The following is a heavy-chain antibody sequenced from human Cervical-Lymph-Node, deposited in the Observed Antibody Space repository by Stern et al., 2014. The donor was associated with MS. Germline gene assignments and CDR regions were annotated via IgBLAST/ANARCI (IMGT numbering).Heavy chain of an antibody. CDR2: IYWDDDK. CDR1: GFSLSTSGGG. CDR3: VHSLAVAAVQN. D-gene: IGHD6-19*01. J-gene: IGHJ4*02. V-gene: IGHV2-5*02. Sequence: QVTLKDSGPTLVKPTQTLTLTCTFSGFSLSTSGGGVGWIRQPPGKALTWLALIYWDDDKRYSPSLKSRVTITKDTSKNQVVLTMTNMDPVDTATYYCVHSLAVAAVQNWGQGTLVTVSS.